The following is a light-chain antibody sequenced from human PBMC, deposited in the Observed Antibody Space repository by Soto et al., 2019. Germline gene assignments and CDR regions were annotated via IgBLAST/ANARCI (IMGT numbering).Light chain of an antibody. Sequence: QSVLTQPPPASGAPRQRGTISCSGSSSNIGSNYVYWYQQLPGTVPQLLIYRNNERPSGVPDRFSGSKSGTSASLAISGLRSEDEADYYCAAWDDSLSGVVFGGGTQLTVL. CDR1: SSNIGSNY. J-gene: IGLJ2*01. CDR3: AAWDDSLSGVV. V-gene: IGLV1-47*01. CDR2: RNN.